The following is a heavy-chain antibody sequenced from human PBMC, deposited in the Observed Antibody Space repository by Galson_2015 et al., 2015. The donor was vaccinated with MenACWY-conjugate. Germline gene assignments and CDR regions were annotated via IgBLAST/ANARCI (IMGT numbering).Heavy chain of an antibody. D-gene: IGHD7-27*01. CDR3: ARLSGETNYGLDV. Sequence: LRLSCAASGFTVSNYYLSWVRQPPGKGLEWVSVIYDGGRAYHADSVKGRFIISRDISKNTLYFQMNSLRAEDTAVYYCARLSGETNYGLDVWGQGITVTVSS. CDR1: GFTVSNYY. V-gene: IGHV3-66*01. CDR2: IYDGGRA. J-gene: IGHJ6*02.